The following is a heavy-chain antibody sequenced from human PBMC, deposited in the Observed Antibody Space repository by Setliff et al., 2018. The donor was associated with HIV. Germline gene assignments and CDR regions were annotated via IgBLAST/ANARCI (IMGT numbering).Heavy chain of an antibody. CDR3: ARGGVTAVWDLTD. J-gene: IGHJ4*02. V-gene: IGHV4-59*11. CDR1: GASFTDHY. D-gene: IGHD2-21*02. Sequence: PSETLSLTCIVSGASFTDHYWSWIRQPPGKGLEWIGYVFHTGDTAYNPSLESRVTISLDRSKNQFALQMTSVTTADTAVYYYARGGVTAVWDLTDWGQGILVTVSS. CDR2: VFHTGDT.